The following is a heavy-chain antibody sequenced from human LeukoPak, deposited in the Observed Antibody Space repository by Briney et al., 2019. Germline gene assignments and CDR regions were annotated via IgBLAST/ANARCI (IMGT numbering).Heavy chain of an antibody. V-gene: IGHV4-59*01. CDR2: IYYSGST. Sequence: PSETLSLTCNVSGDSSSSYYWSWIRQPPGKGLEWIGYIYYSGSTKYNPSLNSRVTISVDTSKNQFSLKLSSVTAADTAVYYCARGPPNYGSGSYLPYWGQGTLVTVSS. CDR3: ARGPPNYGSGSYLPY. CDR1: GDSSSSYY. J-gene: IGHJ4*02. D-gene: IGHD3-10*01.